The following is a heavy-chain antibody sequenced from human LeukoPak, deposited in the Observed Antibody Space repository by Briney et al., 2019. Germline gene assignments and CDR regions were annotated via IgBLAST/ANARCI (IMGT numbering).Heavy chain of an antibody. CDR2: IRYDGSNK. CDR1: GFTFSSYG. CDR3: AKDRVSGIAARPDAFDI. V-gene: IGHV3-30*02. J-gene: IGHJ3*02. Sequence: GGSLRLSCAASGFTFSSYGMHWVRQAPGKGLEWVAFIRYDGSNKYYADSVKGRFTISRDNSKDTLYLQMNSLRAEDTAVYYCAKDRVSGIAARPDAFDIWGQGTMVTVSS. D-gene: IGHD6-6*01.